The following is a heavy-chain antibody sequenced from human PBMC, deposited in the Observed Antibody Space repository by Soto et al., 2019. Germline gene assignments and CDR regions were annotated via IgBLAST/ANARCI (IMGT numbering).Heavy chain of an antibody. CDR2: ISYDGSNK. Sequence: QVQLVESGGGVVQPGRSLRLSCAASGFTFSSYGMHWVRQAPGKGLEWVAVISYDGSNKYYADSVKGRFTISRDNSKNTLYLQMNSLRAEDTAVYYCAKDSSGSGWYYFDYWGQGTLVTVSS. CDR3: AKDSSGSGWYYFDY. J-gene: IGHJ4*02. D-gene: IGHD6-19*01. CDR1: GFTFSSYG. V-gene: IGHV3-30*18.